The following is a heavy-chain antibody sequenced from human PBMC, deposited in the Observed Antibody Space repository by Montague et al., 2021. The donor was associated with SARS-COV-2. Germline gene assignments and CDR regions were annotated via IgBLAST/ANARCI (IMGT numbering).Heavy chain of an antibody. J-gene: IGHJ4*02. V-gene: IGHV4-59*08. Sequence: SETLSLTCTVSGASISSSYWSWIRQPPGKGLEWIGYIYCSGSTNYNPSLKSRVTISVDTSKNQFSLKLSSVTAADTAVYYCARGFDYWGQGTLVTVSS. CDR1: GASISSSY. CDR2: IYCSGST. CDR3: ARGFDY.